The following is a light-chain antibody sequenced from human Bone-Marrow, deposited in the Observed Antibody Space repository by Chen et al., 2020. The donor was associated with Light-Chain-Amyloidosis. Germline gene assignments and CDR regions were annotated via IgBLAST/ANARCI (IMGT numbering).Light chain of an antibody. J-gene: IGLJ2*01. CDR3: QSADSSGTDEVI. CDR1: DLPTKY. V-gene: IGLV3-25*03. CDR2: RDT. Sequence: SYELTQPPSVSVSPGQTPRITCSGDDLPTKYAYWYQQKPGQAPGLVIHRDTERPSGISERFSGTSSGTTDTLTISGVQAEDEDDYHCQSADSSGTDEVIFGGGTKLTVL.